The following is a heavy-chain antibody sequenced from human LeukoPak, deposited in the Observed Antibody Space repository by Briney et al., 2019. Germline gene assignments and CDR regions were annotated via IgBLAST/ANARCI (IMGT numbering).Heavy chain of an antibody. V-gene: IGHV3-74*01. CDR3: AKDVRPAQNYFDY. CDR2: INSDGSST. J-gene: IGHJ4*02. CDR1: GFTFSSYW. Sequence: PGGSLRLSCAASGFTFSSYWMHWVRQAPGKGLVWVSRINSDGSSTSYADSVKGRFTISRDNSKNTLYLQMNSLRAEDTAVYYCAKDVRPAQNYFDYWGQGTLVTVSS.